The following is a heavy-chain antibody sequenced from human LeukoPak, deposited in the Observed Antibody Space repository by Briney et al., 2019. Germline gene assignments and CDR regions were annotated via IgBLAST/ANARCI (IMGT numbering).Heavy chain of an antibody. CDR2: FDYSGST. CDR1: GGSISSNTYY. J-gene: IGHJ4*02. D-gene: IGHD2-15*01. Sequence: PSETLSLTCAVSGGSISSNTYYWGWIRQPPGKGLEWIGSFDYSGSTYYNPSLQSRVTIFEDTSKNHFSLKLTSVTAADTAVYYCARHLGGSYYSPFDYWGRGTLVTVSS. V-gene: IGHV4-39*01. CDR3: ARHLGGSYYSPFDY.